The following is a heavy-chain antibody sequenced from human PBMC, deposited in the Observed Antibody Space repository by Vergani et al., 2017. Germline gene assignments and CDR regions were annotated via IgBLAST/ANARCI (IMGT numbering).Heavy chain of an antibody. J-gene: IGHJ3*01. CDR2: INPNSGGP. Sequence: QVQLVQSGAEVKKPGASVKVSCKASGYTFTGYYMHWVRQAPGQGLEWMGWINPNSGGPNYAQKFQGRVTMTRDTSTNTAYMELRSLRSDDTAVYFCARVAPSNSEVTPTAFDVWGQGTMVTVSS. CDR3: ARVAPSNSEVTPTAFDV. V-gene: IGHV1-2*02. D-gene: IGHD1-1*01. CDR1: GYTFTGYY.